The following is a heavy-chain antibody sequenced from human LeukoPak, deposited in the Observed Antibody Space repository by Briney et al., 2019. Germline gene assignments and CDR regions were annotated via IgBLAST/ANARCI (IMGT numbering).Heavy chain of an antibody. Sequence: GGSLRLSCATSGFTFNTYWMNWVRQAPGKGLEWVANIKQDGSEKYNVDSVKGRFTISRDNAENSLSLQMNSLRAEDTAVYYCAKVADTNYDYVWGINFDYWGQGTLVTVSS. CDR2: IKQDGSEK. J-gene: IGHJ4*02. CDR1: GFTFNTYW. V-gene: IGHV3-7*03. D-gene: IGHD3-16*01. CDR3: AKVADTNYDYVWGINFDY.